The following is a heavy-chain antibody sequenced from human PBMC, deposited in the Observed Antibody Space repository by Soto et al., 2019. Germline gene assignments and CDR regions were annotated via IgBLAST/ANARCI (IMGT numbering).Heavy chain of an antibody. J-gene: IGHJ5*02. D-gene: IGHD4-17*01. CDR2: IIPIFGTA. Sequence: QVQLVQSGAEVKKPGSSVKVSCKASGGTFSSYALSWVRHAPGQGLEWMGGIIPIFGTAHYAQTFQGRVTITADESTSTAYMELSSLRSEDTAVYYCASKPSDYGDYGWFDPWGKGTLVTVSS. CDR3: ASKPSDYGDYGWFDP. CDR1: GGTFSSYA. V-gene: IGHV1-69*01.